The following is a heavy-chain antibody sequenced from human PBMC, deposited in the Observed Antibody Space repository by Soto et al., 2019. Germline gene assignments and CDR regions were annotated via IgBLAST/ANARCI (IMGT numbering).Heavy chain of an antibody. CDR1: GGSITGYY. D-gene: IGHD6-6*01. Sequence: PSETLSLTCTVSGGSITGYYWSWIRQPAGRGLEWIGRFYHTGYITYNPSLRCRVTMSLDTSKNQISLKLTSVTAADTAVYYGAKEPREWGLAARPGSWFDPWGLGTLVTVSS. CDR3: AKEPREWGLAARPGSWFDP. J-gene: IGHJ5*02. V-gene: IGHV4-4*07. CDR2: FYHTGYI.